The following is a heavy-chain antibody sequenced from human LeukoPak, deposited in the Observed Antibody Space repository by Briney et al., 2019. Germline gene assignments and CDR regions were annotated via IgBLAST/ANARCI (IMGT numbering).Heavy chain of an antibody. V-gene: IGHV4-34*01. J-gene: IGHJ5*02. CDR1: GGSFSGYY. CDR2: INHSGST. D-gene: IGHD2-2*01. CDR3: AGARLLPTVPAAQAGDWYDP. Sequence: SETLSLTCAVYGGSFSGYYWSWIRQPPGKGLEWIGEINHSGSTNYNPSLKSRVTISVDTSKNQFSLKLSSVTAADTAVYYCAGARLLPTVPAAQAGDWYDPWGQGTLVTVSS.